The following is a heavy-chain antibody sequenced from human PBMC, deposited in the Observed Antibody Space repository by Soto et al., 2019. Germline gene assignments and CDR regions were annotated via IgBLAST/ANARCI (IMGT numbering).Heavy chain of an antibody. CDR2: IWYDGSNK. Sequence: PGGSLRLSCAASGFTFSSYGMHWVRQAPGKGLEWVAVIWYDGSNKYYADSVKGRFTISRDNSKNTLYLQMNSLRAEDTAVYYCARDRGGHSYDLVSDAFDIWGQGTMVTVSS. CDR1: GFTFSSYG. D-gene: IGHD5-18*01. CDR3: ARDRGGHSYDLVSDAFDI. V-gene: IGHV3-33*01. J-gene: IGHJ3*02.